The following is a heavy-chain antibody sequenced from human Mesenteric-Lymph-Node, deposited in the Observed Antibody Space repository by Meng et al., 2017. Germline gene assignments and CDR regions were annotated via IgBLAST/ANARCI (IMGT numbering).Heavy chain of an antibody. V-gene: IGHV4-30-4*01. CDR1: GGSISSGDYY. CDR2: IYYSGGT. D-gene: IGHD3-22*01. J-gene: IGHJ2*01. CDR3: ARGYYDSSGYGYWYFDL. Sequence: QVQLQESGPGLVKPSQTLSLTCTVSGGSISSGDYYWSWIRQPPGKGLELIGHIYYSGGTSYNPSLKSRVTISVDTSKNQFSLKLSSVTAADTAVYYCARGYYDSSGYGYWYFDLWGRGTLVTVSS.